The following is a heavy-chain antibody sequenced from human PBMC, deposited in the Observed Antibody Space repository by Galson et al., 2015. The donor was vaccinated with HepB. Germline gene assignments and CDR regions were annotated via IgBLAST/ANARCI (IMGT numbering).Heavy chain of an antibody. V-gene: IGHV3-30*15. Sequence: SLRLSCAASGFTFSTYAMHWVRQAPGKGLEWVAVISDDGSKKYYADSMRGRFTISRDNSGNTHLQVSSLRPEDTAVYYCARGSSWSILSPDALDIWGQGTMVTVSS. J-gene: IGHJ3*02. CDR1: GFTFSTYA. CDR3: ARGSSWSILSPDALDI. CDR2: ISDDGSKK. D-gene: IGHD6-13*01.